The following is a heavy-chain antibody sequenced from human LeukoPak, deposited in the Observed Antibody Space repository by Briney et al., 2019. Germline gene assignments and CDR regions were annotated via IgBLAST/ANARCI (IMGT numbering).Heavy chain of an antibody. CDR1: GGTFISYA. Sequence: SVKVSCKASGGTFISYAISWVRQAPGQGLEWMGGIIPIFGTANYAQKFQGRVTITADESTSTAYMELSSLRSEDTAVYYCARRSNGLGPLDYWGQGTLVTVSS. CDR2: IIPIFGTA. CDR3: ARRSNGLGPLDY. J-gene: IGHJ4*02. V-gene: IGHV1-69*01. D-gene: IGHD6-6*01.